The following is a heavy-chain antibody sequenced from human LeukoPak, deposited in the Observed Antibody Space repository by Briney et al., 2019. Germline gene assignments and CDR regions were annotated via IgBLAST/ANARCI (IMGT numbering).Heavy chain of an antibody. CDR1: GGSISSGDYY. CDR3: ARATLTSGYSSGWYGDAFDI. J-gene: IGHJ3*02. D-gene: IGHD6-19*01. CDR2: IYYSGST. Sequence: SETLSLTCTVSGGSISSGDYYWSWIRQPPGKGLEWIGYIYYSGSTYYNPSLKSRVTISVDTSKNQFSLKPSSVTAADTAVYYCARATLTSGYSSGWYGDAFDIWGQGTMVTVSS. V-gene: IGHV4-30-4*08.